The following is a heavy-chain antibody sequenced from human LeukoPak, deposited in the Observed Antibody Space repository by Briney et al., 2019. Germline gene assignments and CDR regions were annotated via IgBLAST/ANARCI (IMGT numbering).Heavy chain of an antibody. CDR2: ISAYNGNT. D-gene: IGHD3-3*01. V-gene: IGHV1-18*01. CDR1: GGTFSSYA. Sequence: ASVKVSCKASGGTFSSYAISWVRQAPGQGLEWMGWISAYNGNTNYAQKLQGRVTMTTDTSTSTAYMELRSLRSDDTAVYYCARDPITIFGVVPGDYWGQGTLVTVSS. CDR3: ARDPITIFGVVPGDY. J-gene: IGHJ4*02.